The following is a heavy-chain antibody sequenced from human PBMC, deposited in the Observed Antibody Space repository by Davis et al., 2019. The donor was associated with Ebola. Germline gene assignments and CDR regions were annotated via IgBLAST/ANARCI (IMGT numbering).Heavy chain of an antibody. V-gene: IGHV3-53*01. D-gene: IGHD1-20*01. CDR3: ARGVTGDFQH. CDR1: GFTVSSNH. J-gene: IGHJ1*01. CDR2: IYNGGNT. Sequence: GGSLRLSCAASGFTVSSNHMGWVRQAPGKGLEWVSDIYNGGNTHYADSVKGRFTISRDSSKNTLYLQMNSLRAEDTAVYYCARGVTGDFQHWGQGTLVTVSS.